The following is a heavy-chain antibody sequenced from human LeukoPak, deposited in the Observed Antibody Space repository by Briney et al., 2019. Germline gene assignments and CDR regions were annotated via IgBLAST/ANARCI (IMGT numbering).Heavy chain of an antibody. D-gene: IGHD3-9*01. CDR1: GYSFTSYW. CDR2: IYPGDSDT. Sequence: GESLKISCKGSGYSFTSYWIGWVRQMPGKGLEWMGIIYPGDSDTRYSPSFQGQDTISADKSISTAYLQWSSLKASDTAMYYCARLSPETYDILTGYYRYYFDYWGQGTLVTVSS. V-gene: IGHV5-51*01. J-gene: IGHJ4*02. CDR3: ARLSPETYDILTGYYRYYFDY.